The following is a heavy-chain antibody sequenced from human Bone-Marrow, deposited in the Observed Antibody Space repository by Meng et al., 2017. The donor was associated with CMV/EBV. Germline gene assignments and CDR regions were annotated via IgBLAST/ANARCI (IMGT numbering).Heavy chain of an antibody. CDR1: GYTFTSYY. D-gene: IGHD2-2*01. Sequence: GESLKISCKASGYTFTSYYMHWVRQAPGQGLEWMGIINPSGGSTSYALKFQGRVTMTRDTSTRTVYMELSSLRSEDTAVYHCARGRGSRYCSSTSCHPFDPWGQGTLVTVSS. V-gene: IGHV1-46*01. CDR3: ARGRGSRYCSSTSCHPFDP. J-gene: IGHJ5*02. CDR2: INPSGGST.